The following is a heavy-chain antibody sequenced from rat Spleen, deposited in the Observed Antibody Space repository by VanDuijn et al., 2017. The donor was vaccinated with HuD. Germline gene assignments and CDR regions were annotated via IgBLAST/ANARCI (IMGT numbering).Heavy chain of an antibody. CDR2: IWSGGST. J-gene: IGHJ3*01. CDR1: GFSLSNYG. V-gene: IGHV2-15*01. CDR3: TSPFRWFAY. Sequence: QVQLKESGPGLVQPSQTLSLTCTVSGFSLSNYGVLWVRQPPGKGLEWIAAIWSGGSTYYNSALKSRLSISRDTSKSQVLLKMNSLQTEDTAIYFCTSPFRWFAYWGQGTLVTVSS.